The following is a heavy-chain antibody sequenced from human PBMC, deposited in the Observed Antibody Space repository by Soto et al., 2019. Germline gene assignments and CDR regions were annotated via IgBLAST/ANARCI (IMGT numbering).Heavy chain of an antibody. Sequence: SETLSLTCAVSGYSISSGYYWGWIRQPPGKGLEWIGSICHSGITYYNPSLKSRVGISVDTSKNQFSLKLSSVTAADTAVYYCAREYGYCSSSSCRDYWGQGTLVTVSS. CDR1: GYSISSGYY. V-gene: IGHV4-38-2*02. J-gene: IGHJ4*02. CDR3: AREYGYCSSSSCRDY. CDR2: ICHSGIT. D-gene: IGHD2-2*01.